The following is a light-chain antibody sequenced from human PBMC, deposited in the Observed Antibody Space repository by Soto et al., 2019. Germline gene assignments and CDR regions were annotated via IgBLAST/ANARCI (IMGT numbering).Light chain of an antibody. CDR1: QSIDSW. J-gene: IGKJ2*01. CDR2: HTS. Sequence: DIQMTQSPSTLSASVGDRVTITCRASQSIDSWLAWYQQKPGKAPNLLIYHTSKLQSGVPPRFSGSGSGTDFTLTISSLQPEDFATYYCHQSYSAPPTFGQGTKLDIK. V-gene: IGKV1-39*01. CDR3: HQSYSAPPT.